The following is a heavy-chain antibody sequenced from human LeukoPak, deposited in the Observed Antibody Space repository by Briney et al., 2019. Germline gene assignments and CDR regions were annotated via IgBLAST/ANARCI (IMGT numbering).Heavy chain of an antibody. Sequence: SGGSLGLSCAASGFTVSSNYMSWVRQAPGKGLEWVAVIYSGGSTDYADSVKGRFTISRDNSKNTLYPQMNSLRAEDTAVYYCAREASGAGTPWAFDIWGQGTMVTVSS. V-gene: IGHV3-53*01. D-gene: IGHD6-19*01. CDR2: IYSGGST. J-gene: IGHJ3*02. CDR1: GFTVSSNY. CDR3: AREASGAGTPWAFDI.